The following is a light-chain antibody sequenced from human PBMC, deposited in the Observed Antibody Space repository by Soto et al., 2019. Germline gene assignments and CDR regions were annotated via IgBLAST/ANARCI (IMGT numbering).Light chain of an antibody. Sequence: TLSLSPGEEATLSCRASQSISRNLAWYQHKPGQAPRLLIFDASNRATGIPARFSGSGSGTDFTLTISSLEPEDFAVYYCQQRTNWLTFGGGTKVDIK. V-gene: IGKV3-11*01. CDR1: QSISRN. CDR2: DAS. J-gene: IGKJ4*01. CDR3: QQRTNWLT.